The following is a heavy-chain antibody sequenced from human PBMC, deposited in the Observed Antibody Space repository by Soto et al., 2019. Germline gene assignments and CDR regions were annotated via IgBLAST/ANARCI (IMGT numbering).Heavy chain of an antibody. CDR1: GGTFSSYA. V-gene: IGHV1-69*12. CDR3: AATVTTFLVYYGMDV. CDR2: IVPIFGTA. J-gene: IGHJ6*02. Sequence: QVQLVQSGAEVKKPGSSVKVSCKASGGTFSSYAISWVRQAPGQGLEWMGGIVPIFGTANYAQKFQGRVTITAEESMSTAYMELSSLRSEDTAVYYCAATVTTFLVYYGMDVWGQGTTVTVSS. D-gene: IGHD4-17*01.